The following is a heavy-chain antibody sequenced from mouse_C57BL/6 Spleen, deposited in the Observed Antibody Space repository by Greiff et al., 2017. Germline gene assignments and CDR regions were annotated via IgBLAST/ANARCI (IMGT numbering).Heavy chain of an antibody. J-gene: IGHJ3*01. CDR1: GYAFSSSW. V-gene: IGHV1-82*01. CDR2: IYPGDGDT. D-gene: IGHD3-2*02. CDR3: ASDSSGYLFAY. Sequence: QVQLQQSGPELVKPGASVKISCKASGYAFSSSWMNWVKQRPGKGLEWIGRIYPGDGDTNYNGKFKGKATLTADKSSSTAYMQLSSLTSEDSAVYFCASDSSGYLFAYWGQGTLVTVSA.